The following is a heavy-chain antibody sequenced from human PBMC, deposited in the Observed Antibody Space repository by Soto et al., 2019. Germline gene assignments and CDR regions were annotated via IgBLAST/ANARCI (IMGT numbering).Heavy chain of an antibody. CDR1: GGTFSSYT. V-gene: IGHV1-69*02. CDR2: IIPILGIA. Sequence: SVKVSCKASGGTFSSYTISWVRQAPGQGLEWMGRIIPILGIANYAQKFQGRVTITADKSTSTAYMELSSLRSDDTAVYYCARAQSILSVDYYDSSGYAPVDYWGQGTLVTVSS. J-gene: IGHJ4*02. D-gene: IGHD3-22*01. CDR3: ARAQSILSVDYYDSSGYAPVDY.